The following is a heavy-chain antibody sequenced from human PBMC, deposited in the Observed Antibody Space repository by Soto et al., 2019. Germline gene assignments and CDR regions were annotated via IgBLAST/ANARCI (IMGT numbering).Heavy chain of an antibody. V-gene: IGHV4-61*01. CDR1: GGSVSSGSYY. Sequence: SETLSLTCTVSGGSVSSGSYYWSWIRQPPGKGLEWIGYIYYSGSTNYNPSLKSRVTISVDTSKNQFSLKLSSVTAADTAVYYCARLIAAAGQHWFDPWGQGTLVTVSS. CDR2: IYYSGST. J-gene: IGHJ5*02. D-gene: IGHD6-13*01. CDR3: ARLIAAAGQHWFDP.